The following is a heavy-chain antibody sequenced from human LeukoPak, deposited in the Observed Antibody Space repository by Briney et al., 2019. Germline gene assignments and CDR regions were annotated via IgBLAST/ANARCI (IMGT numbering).Heavy chain of an antibody. CDR3: VRVKGTYFDF. CDR2: ISASGSNI. J-gene: IGHJ4*02. V-gene: IGHV3-48*03. Sequence: GGSLRLSCAASGFIFSDYEMNWVRQAPGKGLEWVSYISASGSNIYYLDSVKGRFTVSRDNAMNSLFLQMDRPRAEDTAVYYCVRVKGTYFDFWGQGTLVTVSS. CDR1: GFIFSDYE. D-gene: IGHD1-1*01.